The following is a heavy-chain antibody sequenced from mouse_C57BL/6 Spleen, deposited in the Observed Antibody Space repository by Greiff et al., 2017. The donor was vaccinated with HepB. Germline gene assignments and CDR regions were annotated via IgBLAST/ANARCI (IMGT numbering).Heavy chain of an antibody. Sequence: QVQLQQPGAELVRPGSSVKLSCKASGYTFTSYWMDWVKQRPGQGLEWIGNIYPSDSETHYNQKFKDKATLTVDKSSSTAYMQRISLTSEDSAVYYCARWGSGYAMDYWGQGTSVTVSS. CDR1: GYTFTSYW. D-gene: IGHD3-2*02. CDR2: IYPSDSET. V-gene: IGHV1-61*01. CDR3: ARWGSGYAMDY. J-gene: IGHJ4*01.